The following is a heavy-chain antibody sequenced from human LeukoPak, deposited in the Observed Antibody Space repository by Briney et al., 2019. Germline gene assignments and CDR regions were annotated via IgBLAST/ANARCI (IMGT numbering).Heavy chain of an antibody. D-gene: IGHD3-10*01. Sequence: EASVKVSCKASGYTFISYGISWVRQAPGQGLEWMGRIIPIFGTANYAQKFQGRVTITTDESTSTAYMELSSLRSEGTAVYYCAIWFGELLPTDYMDVWGKGTTVTVSS. CDR1: GYTFISYG. V-gene: IGHV1-69*05. CDR3: AIWFGELLPTDYMDV. J-gene: IGHJ6*03. CDR2: IIPIFGTA.